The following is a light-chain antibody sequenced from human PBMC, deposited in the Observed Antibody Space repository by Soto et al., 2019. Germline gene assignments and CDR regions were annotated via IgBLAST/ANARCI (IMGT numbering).Light chain of an antibody. V-gene: IGKV3-20*01. CDR2: GAS. CDR1: QTVSSSY. J-gene: IGKJ1*01. CDR3: QQYNNWPGT. Sequence: EIVLTQSPGTLSLSPGERATLSCRASQTVSSSYLAWYQQRPAQAPRLLIYGASNRATGIPDRFSGSGSGTDFTLTISRLEPEDFAVYYCQQYNNWPGTFGQGTKVDI.